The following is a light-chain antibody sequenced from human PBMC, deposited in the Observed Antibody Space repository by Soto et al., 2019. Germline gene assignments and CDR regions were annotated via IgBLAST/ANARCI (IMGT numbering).Light chain of an antibody. Sequence: DIQMTQSPSTLSASVGDRVTITCRASQNVNKWVAWYQQKPGKAPKFLIYDASVLESGVPSRFSGSGSGTEVTLAISSLQPDDFATYYCQRYNSNSRTFGQGTKVEMK. V-gene: IGKV1-5*01. J-gene: IGKJ1*01. CDR3: QRYNSNSRT. CDR1: QNVNKW. CDR2: DAS.